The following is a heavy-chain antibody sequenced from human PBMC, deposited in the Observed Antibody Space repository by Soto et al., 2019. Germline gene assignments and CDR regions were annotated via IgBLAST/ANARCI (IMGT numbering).Heavy chain of an antibody. CDR3: VKSTGGTANGMYV. Sequence: GGSLRLSCGASGFTFDAYGMPWVRQAPGKGLEWVSGISWNSGTIGYADSVKGRFTISRDNVKKSLYLQMSSLRAEDTALYYCVKSTGGTANGMYVWCQGTTVTVSS. CDR1: GFTFDAYG. V-gene: IGHV3-9*01. CDR2: ISWNSGTI. J-gene: IGHJ6*02. D-gene: IGHD2-8*02.